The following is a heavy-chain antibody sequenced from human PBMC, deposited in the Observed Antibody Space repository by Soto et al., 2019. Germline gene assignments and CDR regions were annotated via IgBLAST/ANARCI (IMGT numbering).Heavy chain of an antibody. CDR3: ARVAMRHDAFDI. V-gene: IGHV3-33*01. Sequence: GSLRLSCAASGFTFSSYGMHWVRQAPGKGLEWVAVIWYDGSNKYYADSVKGRFTISRDNSKNTLYLQMNSLRAEDTAVYYCARVAMRHDAFDIWGQGTMVTVSS. J-gene: IGHJ3*02. CDR1: GFTFSSYG. D-gene: IGHD6-25*01. CDR2: IWYDGSNK.